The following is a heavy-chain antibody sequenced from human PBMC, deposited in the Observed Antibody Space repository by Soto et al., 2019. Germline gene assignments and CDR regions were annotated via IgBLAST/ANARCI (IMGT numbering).Heavy chain of an antibody. CDR2: ISDDGTNK. CDR3: PREGHGDWFDP. J-gene: IGHJ5*02. Sequence: GGSLRLSCAASGFTFSTYAMHWVRQAPGKGLEWVATISDDGTNKYYADSVKGRFTISRDNSKDTLYLQMNSLRTEDTAVYYCPREGHGDWFDPWGQGTLVTVCS. CDR1: GFTFSTYA. V-gene: IGHV3-30-3*01. D-gene: IGHD3-10*01.